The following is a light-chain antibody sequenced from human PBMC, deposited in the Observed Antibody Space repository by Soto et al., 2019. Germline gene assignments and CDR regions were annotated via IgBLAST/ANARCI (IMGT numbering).Light chain of an antibody. CDR3: QQYKNWPPLT. J-gene: IGKJ4*01. Sequence: EIVMTQSPATLSVSPGETATLSCRASQSVGSAVAWYQHKPGQAPRLLIVAASLRATGVPGRFSGGGSGTEFTLTISSLQSEDFAVYYCQQYKNWPPLTFGGGTTVEI. CDR2: AAS. CDR1: QSVGSA. V-gene: IGKV3-15*01.